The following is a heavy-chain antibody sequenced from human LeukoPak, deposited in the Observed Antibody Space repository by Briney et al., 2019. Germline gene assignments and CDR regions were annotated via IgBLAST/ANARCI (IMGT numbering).Heavy chain of an antibody. J-gene: IGHJ4*02. CDR3: AREWSAAPFYYFDN. Sequence: PSETLSLTCTVSGDSISDDYYTWMRQPAGKGLEWIGRIYSSGDTNYNPSLKSRVIISADTSKNHFSLKLSSVTAADTAVYYCAREWSAAPFYYFDNWGQGTLVTVSS. CDR1: GDSISDDY. CDR2: IYSSGDT. D-gene: IGHD3-3*02. V-gene: IGHV4-4*07.